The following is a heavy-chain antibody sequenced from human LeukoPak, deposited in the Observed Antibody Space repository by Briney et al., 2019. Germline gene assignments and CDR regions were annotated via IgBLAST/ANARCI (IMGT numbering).Heavy chain of an antibody. Sequence: GGSLRLSCAASGLTFSSYAMSWVRQAPGKGLEWVSAISGSSGHTYYADSVKGRFTISRANSKNTLYLQMNSLRAEDTAVYYCAKVGFSEMEWLLYSDHWGQGTLVTVSS. CDR3: AKVGFSEMEWLLYSDH. D-gene: IGHD3-3*01. CDR1: GLTFSSYA. J-gene: IGHJ4*02. CDR2: ISGSSGHT. V-gene: IGHV3-23*01.